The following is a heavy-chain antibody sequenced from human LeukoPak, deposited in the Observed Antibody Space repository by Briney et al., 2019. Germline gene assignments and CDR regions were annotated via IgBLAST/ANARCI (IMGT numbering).Heavy chain of an antibody. D-gene: IGHD3-3*01. CDR2: ISGSGGST. Sequence: GGSLRLSCAASGFTFSSYAMSWVRQAPGKGLEWVSAISGSGGSTYYADSVKGRFTISRDNSKNTLYLQMNSLRAEDTAVYYCARGGTYYDFWSGPAGADYWGQGTLVTVSA. CDR1: GFTFSSYA. CDR3: ARGGTYYDFWSGPAGADY. V-gene: IGHV3-23*01. J-gene: IGHJ4*02.